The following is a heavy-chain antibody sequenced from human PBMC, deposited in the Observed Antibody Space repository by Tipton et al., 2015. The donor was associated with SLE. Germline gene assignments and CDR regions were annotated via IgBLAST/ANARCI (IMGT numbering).Heavy chain of an antibody. Sequence: QSGAEVKKPGASVTVSCKASGYTFNTYGINWVRQAPGQGLEWMGIINPSGGSTSYAQKFQGRVTMTRDTSTSTVYMDLSSLRSEDTAVYYCASPGGSSSWSFDYWGQGTLVTVSS. V-gene: IGHV1-46*02. CDR3: ASPGGSSSWSFDY. J-gene: IGHJ4*02. D-gene: IGHD6-13*01. CDR2: INPSGGST. CDR1: GYTFNTYG.